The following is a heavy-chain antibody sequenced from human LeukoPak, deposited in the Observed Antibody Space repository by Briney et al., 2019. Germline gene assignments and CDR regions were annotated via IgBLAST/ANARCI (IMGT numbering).Heavy chain of an antibody. CDR1: GFTFSNYW. D-gene: IGHD6-19*01. Sequence: GGSLRLSCAGSGFTFSNYWMTWVRQAPGKGLEWVATIKPDGSEKYYVDSVEGRFTISRDNAENSLSLQMNSLRAEDTAVYFCAKRMYGWYQIDYWGQGTLVTVSS. CDR3: AKRMYGWYQIDY. CDR2: IKPDGSEK. J-gene: IGHJ4*02. V-gene: IGHV3-7*03.